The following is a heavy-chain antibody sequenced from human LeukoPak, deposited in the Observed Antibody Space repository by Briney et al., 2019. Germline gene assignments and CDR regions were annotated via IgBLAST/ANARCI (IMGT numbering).Heavy chain of an antibody. CDR3: ARGLFVVVITTDYYGLDV. Sequence: GGSLRLSCAASGFDFSKYWMTWVRQAPGKGLEWVANIKQDGSEKYYVDSVRGRLTISRDNAKNALYLQMNSLRAEDTAVYYCARGLFVVVITTDYYGLDVWGQGTTVTVSS. V-gene: IGHV3-7*01. J-gene: IGHJ6*02. D-gene: IGHD3-22*01. CDR1: GFDFSKYW. CDR2: IKQDGSEK.